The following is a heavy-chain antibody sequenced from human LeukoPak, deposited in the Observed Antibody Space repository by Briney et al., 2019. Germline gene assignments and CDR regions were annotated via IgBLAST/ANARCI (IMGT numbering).Heavy chain of an antibody. J-gene: IGHJ6*02. Sequence: ASVKVSCQVSGYTLTELSMHWVRPAPGKGLEWMGGFDPEDGETIYAQKFQGRVTMTEDTSTDTAYMELSSLRSEDTAVYYCATNFQGIAVPERPPHYYYYGMDVWGQGTTVTVSS. CDR2: FDPEDGET. D-gene: IGHD6-19*01. CDR1: GYTLTELS. CDR3: ATNFQGIAVPERPPHYYYYGMDV. V-gene: IGHV1-24*01.